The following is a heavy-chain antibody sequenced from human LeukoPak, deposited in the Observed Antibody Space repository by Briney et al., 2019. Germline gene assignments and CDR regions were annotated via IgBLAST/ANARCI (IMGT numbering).Heavy chain of an antibody. J-gene: IGHJ4*02. D-gene: IGHD1-26*01. V-gene: IGHV4-30-2*01. CDR1: GGSISSGGYS. Sequence: SETLSLTCAVSGGSISSGGYSWSWIRQPPGKGLEWIGYIYHSGSTYYNPSLKSRVTISVDRSKNQFSLKLSSVTAADTAVYYCAKEAWELLPCFDYWGQGTLVTVSS. CDR2: IYHSGST. CDR3: AKEAWELLPCFDY.